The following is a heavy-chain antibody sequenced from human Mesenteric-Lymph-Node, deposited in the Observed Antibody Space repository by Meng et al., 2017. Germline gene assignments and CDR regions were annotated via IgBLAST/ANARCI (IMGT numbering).Heavy chain of an antibody. CDR3: ARDRMTYSSGWYLPSWYFDL. V-gene: IGHV3-48*03. J-gene: IGHJ2*01. Sequence: GESLKISCAASGFTFSSYEMNWVRQAPGKGLEGVSYISSSGSTIYYADSVKGRFTISRDNAKNSLYLQMNSLRAEDTAVYYCARDRMTYSSGWYLPSWYFDLWGRGTLVTVSS. D-gene: IGHD6-19*01. CDR1: GFTFSSYE. CDR2: ISSSGSTI.